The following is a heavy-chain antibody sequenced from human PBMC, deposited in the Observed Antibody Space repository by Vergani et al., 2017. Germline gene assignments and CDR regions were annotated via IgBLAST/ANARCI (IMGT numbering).Heavy chain of an antibody. CDR3: ARVWGGYFDY. Sequence: EVQLLESGGGLVQPGGSLRLSCAASGFTFSSYAMSWVRQAPGKGLGWVANIKQDGSEKYYVDSVKGRFTISRDNAKNSLYLQMNSLRAEDTAVYYCARVWGGYFDYWGQGTLVTVSS. CDR1: GFTFSSYA. V-gene: IGHV3-7*03. D-gene: IGHD3-16*01. J-gene: IGHJ4*02. CDR2: IKQDGSEK.